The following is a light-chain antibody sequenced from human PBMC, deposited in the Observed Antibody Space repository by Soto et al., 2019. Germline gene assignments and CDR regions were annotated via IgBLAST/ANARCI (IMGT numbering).Light chain of an antibody. CDR1: QSINSW. Sequence: DIQMTQSPSTLSASVGDRDTITCRASQSINSWLAWDQQKPGKAPKLLIYKESRLERGAPSRFXGSGXGTXXXXXXXXLQPDDFATYYCQQYKSFRTFGQGTQVEIK. V-gene: IGKV1-5*03. J-gene: IGKJ1*01. CDR3: QQYKSFRT. CDR2: KES.